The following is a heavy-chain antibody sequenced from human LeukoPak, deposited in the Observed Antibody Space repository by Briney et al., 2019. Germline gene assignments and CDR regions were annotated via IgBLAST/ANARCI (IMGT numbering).Heavy chain of an antibody. Sequence: ASVKVSCKASGYTFTSYGISWVRQAPGKGLEWMGGFDPEDGETIYAQKFQGRVTMTEDTSTDTAYMELSSLRSEDTAVYYCATVPYHALVRGYFDYWGQGTLVTVSS. CDR2: FDPEDGET. CDR1: GYTFTSYG. D-gene: IGHD6-13*01. CDR3: ATVPYHALVRGYFDY. J-gene: IGHJ4*02. V-gene: IGHV1-24*01.